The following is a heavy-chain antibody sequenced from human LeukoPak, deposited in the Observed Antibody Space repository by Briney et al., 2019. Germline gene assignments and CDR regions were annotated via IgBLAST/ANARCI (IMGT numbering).Heavy chain of an antibody. J-gene: IGHJ3*02. Sequence: GGSLRLSCAASGFTFSSYAMHWVRQAPGKGLEWVAVISYDGSNKYYADSVKGRFTISRDNSKNTLYLQMNSLRAEDTAVYYCARDPNDIWGKGTMVTVSS. CDR2: ISYDGSNK. CDR1: GFTFSSYA. CDR3: ARDPNDI. V-gene: IGHV3-30*04.